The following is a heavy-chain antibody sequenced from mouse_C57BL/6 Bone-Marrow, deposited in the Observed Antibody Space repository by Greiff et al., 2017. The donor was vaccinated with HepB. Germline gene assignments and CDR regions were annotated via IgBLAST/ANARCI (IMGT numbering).Heavy chain of an antibody. D-gene: IGHD4-1*01. CDR2: SRNKANDYTT. V-gene: IGHV7-1*01. CDR1: GFTFSDFY. CDR3: ARAVLNWDRYFDV. Sequence: EVKLVESGGGLVQSGRSLRLSCATSGFTFSDFYMEWVRQAPGKGLEWIAASRNKANDYTTEYSASVKGRFIVSRDTSQSILYLQMNALRAEDTAIYYCARAVLNWDRYFDVWGTGTTVTVSS. J-gene: IGHJ1*03.